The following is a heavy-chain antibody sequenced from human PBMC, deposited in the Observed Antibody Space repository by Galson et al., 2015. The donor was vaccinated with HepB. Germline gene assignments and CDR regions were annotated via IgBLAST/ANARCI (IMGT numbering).Heavy chain of an antibody. D-gene: IGHD2-2*02. V-gene: IGHV3-23*01. Sequence: SLRLSCAASGFTFRSYVMSWVRQAPGKGLEWVSGIGGSDGTTYYADSVKGRFAISRDSSKNTLYLQMNSLSAADSAVYYCARTTSLRYDAFDIWGQGTMVTVSS. J-gene: IGHJ3*02. CDR3: ARTTSLRYDAFDI. CDR2: IGGSDGTT. CDR1: GFTFRSYV.